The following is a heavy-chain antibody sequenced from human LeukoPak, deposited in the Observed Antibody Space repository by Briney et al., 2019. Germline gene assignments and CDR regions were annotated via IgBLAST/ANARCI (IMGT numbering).Heavy chain of an antibody. CDR1: GYTFTSYG. J-gene: IGHJ5*02. CDR3: ARDLSASNGYHPNWFDP. D-gene: IGHD3-22*01. CDR2: ISAYNGNT. Sequence: ASVKVSCKASGYTFTSYGISWVRQAPGQGLEWMGWISAYNGNTNYAQKLQGRVTMTTDTSTSTAYMELRSLRSDDTAVYYCARDLSASNGYHPNWFDPWGQGTLVTVSS. V-gene: IGHV1-18*01.